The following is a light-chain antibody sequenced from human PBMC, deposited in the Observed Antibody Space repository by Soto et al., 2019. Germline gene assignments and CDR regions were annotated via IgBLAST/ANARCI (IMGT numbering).Light chain of an antibody. V-gene: IGKV3-20*01. J-gene: IGKJ1*01. Sequence: EIVLTPSPGTLSLSPGERATLSCRASQSVADDFLAWYQQRPGQAPRLLIYGASTRATGIPDRFSGRGSGTDFTLSISRLEPEDFAVYYCQQYGTLPWTFGRGTKVEI. CDR2: GAS. CDR3: QQYGTLPWT. CDR1: QSVADDF.